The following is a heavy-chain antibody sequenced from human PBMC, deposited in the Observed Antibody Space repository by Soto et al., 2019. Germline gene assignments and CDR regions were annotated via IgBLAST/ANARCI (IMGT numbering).Heavy chain of an antibody. CDR3: ARLGFWSGPDWFDP. Sequence: SETLSLTCTVSGGSISSSSYYWGWIRQPPGKGLEWIGSIYYSGSTYYNPSLKSRVTISVDTSKNQFSLKLSSVTAADTAVYYCARLGFWSGPDWFDPWGQGTLVTVSS. V-gene: IGHV4-39*01. CDR1: GGSISSSSYY. J-gene: IGHJ5*02. CDR2: IYYSGST. D-gene: IGHD3-3*01.